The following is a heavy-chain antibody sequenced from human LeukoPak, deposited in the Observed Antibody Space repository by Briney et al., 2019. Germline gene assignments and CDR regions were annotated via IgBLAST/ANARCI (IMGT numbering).Heavy chain of an antibody. Sequence: GGSLRLSCAASGFTFINAWMTWVRQAPGKGLEWVALIKGKTDGGTTDYAAPVKGRFIISRDDSKNTLYLQMDSLQTEDTAVYYCTTHYPDSGSYNYRGQGTLVTVSS. D-gene: IGHD1-26*01. CDR2: IKGKTDGGTT. CDR1: GFTFINAW. V-gene: IGHV3-15*01. J-gene: IGHJ4*02. CDR3: TTHYPDSGSYNY.